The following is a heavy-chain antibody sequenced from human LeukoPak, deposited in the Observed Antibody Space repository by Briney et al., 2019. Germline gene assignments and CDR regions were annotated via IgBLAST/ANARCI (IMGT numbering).Heavy chain of an antibody. CDR3: TATLGY. CDR1: GFTFSNAW. CDR2: IKRKTDGGTT. Sequence: GGSLRLSCAASGFTFSNAWMTWVRQAPRKGLEWVGHIKRKTDGGTTDYAAPAKGRFTILRDDSKNTLYLQMNSLKTEDTAVYYCTATLGYWGQGTLVTVSS. V-gene: IGHV3-15*01. J-gene: IGHJ4*02.